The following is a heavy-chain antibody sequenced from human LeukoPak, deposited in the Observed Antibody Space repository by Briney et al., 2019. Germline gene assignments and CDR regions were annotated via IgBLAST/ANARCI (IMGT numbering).Heavy chain of an antibody. Sequence: TLSLTCTVSGGSISSYYWSWIRQPPGKGLEWIGYIYSSGSTNYNPSLKSRLTISVDASKNQFSLKLTSVTAADTAVYYCARAYYYGSGSYGLDYWGQGTLVTVSS. J-gene: IGHJ4*02. CDR2: IYSSGST. V-gene: IGHV4-59*01. CDR3: ARAYYYGSGSYGLDY. D-gene: IGHD3-10*01. CDR1: GGSISSYY.